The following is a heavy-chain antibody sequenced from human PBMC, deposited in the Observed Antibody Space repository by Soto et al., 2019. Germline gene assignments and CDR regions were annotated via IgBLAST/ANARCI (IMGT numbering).Heavy chain of an antibody. D-gene: IGHD3-3*01. V-gene: IGHV3-23*01. CDR3: ARGLLRFLEWLLYPFDY. CDR1: GFTFSSYA. CDR2: ISGSGGST. J-gene: IGHJ4*02. Sequence: GGSLRLSCAASGFTFSSYAMSWVRQAPGKGLEWVSAISGSGGSTYYADSVKGRFTISRDNSKNTLYLQMNSLRAEDTAVYYCARGLLRFLEWLLYPFDYWGQGTLVTVSS.